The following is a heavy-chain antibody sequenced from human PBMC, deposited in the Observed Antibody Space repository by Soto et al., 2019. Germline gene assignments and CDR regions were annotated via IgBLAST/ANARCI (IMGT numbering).Heavy chain of an antibody. D-gene: IGHD6-19*01. CDR1: GFTFSSSF. J-gene: IGHJ4*02. CDR2: INQDGGGT. CDR3: ARYFRGSGRYFFDY. V-gene: IGHV3-7*03. Sequence: GGSLRLSCVASGFTFSSSFMGWVRQAPGKGLEWVANINQDGGGTYYVDSVEGRFTISRDNAKDSPYLQMNSLRGEDTAVYYCARYFRGSGRYFFDYWGQGTLVTVSS.